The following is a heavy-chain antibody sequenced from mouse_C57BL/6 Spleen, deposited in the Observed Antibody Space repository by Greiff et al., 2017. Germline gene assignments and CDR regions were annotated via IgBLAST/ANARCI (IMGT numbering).Heavy chain of an antibody. V-gene: IGHV1-81*01. CDR1: GYTFTSYG. D-gene: IGHD1-1*01. CDR3: ASEGKVLRY. Sequence: VKLQESGAELARPGASVKLSCKASGYTFTSYGISWVKQRTGQGLEWIGEIYPRSGNTYYNEKFKGKATLTADKSSSTAYMELRSLTSEDSAVYFCASEGKVLRYWGQGPTLTVSS. J-gene: IGHJ2*01. CDR2: IYPRSGNT.